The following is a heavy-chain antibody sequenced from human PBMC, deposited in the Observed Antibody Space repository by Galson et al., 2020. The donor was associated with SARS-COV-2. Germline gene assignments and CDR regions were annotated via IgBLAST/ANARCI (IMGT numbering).Heavy chain of an antibody. CDR3: TTTRDGDFSWVF. V-gene: IGHV5-51*01. CDR2: IWPGHSVV. Sequence: GESLKISCEGVAYRFTAYWIGWVRQMPGKGLEWMGIIWPGHSVVKYTPSFDGQVTLSADTSLGTAYLQWSSLKASDTAIYYCTTTRDGDFSWVFWGQGTPVTVSS. CDR1: AYRFTAYW. D-gene: IGHD4-17*01. J-gene: IGHJ4*02.